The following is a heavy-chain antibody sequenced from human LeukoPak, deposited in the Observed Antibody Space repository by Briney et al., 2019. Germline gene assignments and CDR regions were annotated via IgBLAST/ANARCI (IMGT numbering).Heavy chain of an antibody. V-gene: IGHV3-33*01. CDR3: ARAPRGYDHFDY. J-gene: IGHJ4*02. CDR2: IWYDGSNK. Sequence: GGSLRLSCAASGFTFSSYSMHWVRQAPGKGLEWVAVIWYDGSNKYYADSVKGRFTISRDNSKNTLYLQMNSLRAEDTAVYYCARAPRGYDHFDYWGQGTLVTVSS. CDR1: GFTFSSYS. D-gene: IGHD1-1*01.